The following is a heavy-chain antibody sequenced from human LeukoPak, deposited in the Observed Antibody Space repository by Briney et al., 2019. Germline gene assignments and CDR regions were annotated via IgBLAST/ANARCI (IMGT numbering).Heavy chain of an antibody. V-gene: IGHV1-18*01. J-gene: IGHJ4*02. Sequence: ASVKVSCKASGYTFTSYGITWVRQAPGQGLEWMGWISAYNGNTNYAQKLQGRVTMTTDTSTSTAYMELRSLRSDDTAVYYCARVPANKIVVVSTAFDYWGQGTLVTVSS. CDR1: GYTFTSYG. CDR2: ISAYNGNT. D-gene: IGHD2-2*01. CDR3: ARVPANKIVVVSTAFDY.